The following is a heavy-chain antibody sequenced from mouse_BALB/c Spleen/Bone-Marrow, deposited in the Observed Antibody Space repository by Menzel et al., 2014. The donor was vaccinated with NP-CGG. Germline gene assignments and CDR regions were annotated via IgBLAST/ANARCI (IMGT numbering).Heavy chain of an antibody. V-gene: IGHV1-7*01. J-gene: IGHJ1*01. CDR3: AREYYGSSGYFDV. CDR2: INPSTGYT. D-gene: IGHD1-1*01. CDR1: GYNFTSYW. Sequence: VQRVESGAELAKPGALVKMSCKASGYNFTSYWMHWVKQRPGQGLEWIGYINPSTGYTEYNQKFKDKATLTADKSSSTAYIQLSSLTSEDSAVYYCAREYYGSSGYFDVWGAGTTVTVSS.